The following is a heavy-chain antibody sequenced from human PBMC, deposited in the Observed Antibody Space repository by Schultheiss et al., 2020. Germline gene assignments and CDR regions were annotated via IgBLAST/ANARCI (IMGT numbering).Heavy chain of an antibody. CDR3: ASTAPDDYGDYGDWFDP. Sequence: GESLKISCSASGFTFRNYAMHWVRQAPGKGLEWVAVISYDGSNKYYADSVKGRFTISRDNSKNTLYLQMNSLRAEDTAVYYCASTAPDDYGDYGDWFDPWGQGNRVT. CDR1: GFTFRNYA. V-gene: IGHV3-30*03. J-gene: IGHJ5*02. CDR2: ISYDGSNK. D-gene: IGHD4-17*01.